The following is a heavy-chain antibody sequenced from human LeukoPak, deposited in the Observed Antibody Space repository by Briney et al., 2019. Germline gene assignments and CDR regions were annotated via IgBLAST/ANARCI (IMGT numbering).Heavy chain of an antibody. J-gene: IGHJ2*01. CDR3: ARAGVAAYWYFDL. CDR2: IYYSGST. Sequence: PSETLSLTCTVSGGSISSSNHYWGWIRQPPGKGLEWIGSIYYSGSTYYSPSLKSRVTMSVDTSKNQFSLKLSSVTAADTAVYYCARAGVAAYWYFDLWGRGTLVTVSS. V-gene: IGHV4-39*07. D-gene: IGHD3-3*01. CDR1: GGSISSSNHY.